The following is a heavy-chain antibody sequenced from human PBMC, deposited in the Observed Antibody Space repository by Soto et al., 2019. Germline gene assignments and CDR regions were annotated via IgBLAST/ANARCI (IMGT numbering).Heavy chain of an antibody. CDR1: GFSFSDYS. Sequence: PGGSLRLSCAASGFSFSDYSMNWVRQAPGKGLEWLSYISRSGSLNYYADSVKGRFTISRDNAKNSLYLEMNSVRDEDTAMYYCARTFDTITYYFDYWGQGTLVTVSS. V-gene: IGHV3-48*02. D-gene: IGHD3-9*01. CDR3: ARTFDTITYYFDY. J-gene: IGHJ4*02. CDR2: ISRSGSLN.